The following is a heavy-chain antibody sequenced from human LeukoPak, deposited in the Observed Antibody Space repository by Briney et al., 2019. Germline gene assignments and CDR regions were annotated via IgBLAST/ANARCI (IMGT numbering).Heavy chain of an antibody. D-gene: IGHD5/OR15-5a*01. J-gene: IGHJ6*02. CDR3: ARVASKGGMDV. V-gene: IGHV4-59*01. Sequence: SETLSLTCSVSGGSIGSYHWSWIRQPPGKGLEWIGYIHYTWNTKYNPSPKSRVYISLDRSNKQFSLRLSSVTAADTAVYYCARVASKGGMDVWGQGTTVIVSS. CDR2: IHYTWNT. CDR1: GGSIGSYH.